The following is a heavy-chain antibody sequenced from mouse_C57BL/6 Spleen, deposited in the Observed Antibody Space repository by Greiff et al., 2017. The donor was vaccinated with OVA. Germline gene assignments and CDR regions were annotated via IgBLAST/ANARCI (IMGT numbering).Heavy chain of an antibody. CDR1: GYTFTDYN. CDR2: INPNNGGT. D-gene: IGHD1-1*01. Sequence: VQLKESGPELVKPGASVKIPCKASGYTFTDYNMDWVKQSHGKSLEWIGDINPNNGGTIYNQKFKGKATLTVDKSSSTAYMELRSLTSEDTAVYYCARKDYYGSSDAMDYWGQGTSVTVSS. CDR3: ARKDYYGSSDAMDY. V-gene: IGHV1-18*01. J-gene: IGHJ4*01.